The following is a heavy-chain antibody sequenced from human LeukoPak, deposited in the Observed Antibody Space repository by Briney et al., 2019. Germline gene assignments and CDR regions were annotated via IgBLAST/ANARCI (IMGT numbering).Heavy chain of an antibody. CDR2: IWYDGSNK. J-gene: IGHJ4*02. Sequence: PGRSLRLSRAASGFTFSSYGMHWVRQAPGKGLEWVAVIWYDGSNKYYADSVKGRFTISRDNSKNTLYLQMNGLRAEDTAVYYCARDRLRYCSGGSCYSFDYWGQGTLVTVSS. CDR1: GFTFSSYG. V-gene: IGHV3-33*01. CDR3: ARDRLRYCSGGSCYSFDY. D-gene: IGHD2-15*01.